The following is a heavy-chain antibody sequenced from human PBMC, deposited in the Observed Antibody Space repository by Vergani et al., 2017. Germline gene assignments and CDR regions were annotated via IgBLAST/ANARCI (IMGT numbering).Heavy chain of an antibody. D-gene: IGHD3-9*01. CDR2: VYWNDDE. CDR1: GFSLTTGGEG. V-gene: IGHV2-5*01. J-gene: IGHJ3*01. Sequence: QITLRESGPTLVKPTQTLTLTCTFSGFSLTTGGEGVGWIRQPPGRALAWLAFVYWNDDERYSPSLKSRVTITKDTSKNEVILTMATMDPVDTATDYCVHRLGYFDWDGAFDVWGPGTMVTVSS. CDR3: VHRLGYFDWDGAFDV.